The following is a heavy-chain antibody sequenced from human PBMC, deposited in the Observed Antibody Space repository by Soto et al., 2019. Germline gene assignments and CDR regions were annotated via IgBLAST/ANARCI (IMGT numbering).Heavy chain of an antibody. CDR1: GYTLTELS. CDR3: AALRYFDWLSMYYFDY. Sequence: APVKVSCKVSGYTLTELSMHWVRQAPGKGLEWMGGFDPDDGETIYAQKFQGRVTMTEDTSTDTAYMELSSLRSEDTAVFYCAALRYFDWLSMYYFDYWGQGTLVTVSS. CDR2: FDPDDGET. J-gene: IGHJ4*02. D-gene: IGHD3-9*01. V-gene: IGHV1-24*01.